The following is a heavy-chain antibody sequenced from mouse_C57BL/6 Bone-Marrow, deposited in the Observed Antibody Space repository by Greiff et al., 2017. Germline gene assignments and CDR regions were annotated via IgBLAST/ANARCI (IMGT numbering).Heavy chain of an antibody. CDR3: ARGLRSFDY. D-gene: IGHD1-1*01. CDR1: GFTFSSYA. CDR2: ISDGGSYT. V-gene: IGHV5-4*03. Sequence: EVNLMESGGGLVKPGGSLKLSCAASGFTFSSYAMSWVRQTPEKRLEWVATISDGGSYTYYPDNVKGRFTISRDNAKNNLYLQMSHLKSEDTAMYYCARGLRSFDYWGQGTTLTVSS. J-gene: IGHJ2*01.